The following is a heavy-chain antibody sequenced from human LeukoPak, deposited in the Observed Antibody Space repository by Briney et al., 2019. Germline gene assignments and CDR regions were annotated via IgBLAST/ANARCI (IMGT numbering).Heavy chain of an antibody. CDR3: AKDHEYGGSYGVSS. CDR2: IWYDGSNK. D-gene: IGHD1-26*01. Sequence: PGGSLRLSCAASGFTFSSYGMHWVRQGPGKGLEWVAVIWYDGSNKYYADSVKGRFTISRDNSKNTLYLQMNSLRAEDTAVYYCAKDHEYGGSYGVSSWGQGTLVTVSS. CDR1: GFTFSSYG. V-gene: IGHV3-33*06. J-gene: IGHJ4*02.